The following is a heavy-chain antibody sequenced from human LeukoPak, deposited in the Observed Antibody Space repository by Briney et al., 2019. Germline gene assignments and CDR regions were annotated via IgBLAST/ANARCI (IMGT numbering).Heavy chain of an antibody. Sequence: PSETLSLTCTVSGGSISSSSYYWGWIRQPPGKGLEWIGSIYHSGSTYYNPSLKSRVTISVDTSKNQFSLKLSSVTAADTAVYYCARDEEPLDAFDIWGQGAMVTVSS. CDR2: IYHSGST. CDR1: GGSISSSSYY. D-gene: IGHD1-26*01. V-gene: IGHV4-39*07. J-gene: IGHJ3*02. CDR3: ARDEEPLDAFDI.